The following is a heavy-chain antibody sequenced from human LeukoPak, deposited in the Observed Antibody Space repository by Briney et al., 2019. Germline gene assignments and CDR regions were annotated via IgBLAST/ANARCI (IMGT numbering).Heavy chain of an antibody. CDR1: GYTFTSYD. J-gene: IGHJ4*02. CDR3: ARGAPGSSCSGGSCPYFDY. V-gene: IGHV1-8*01. Sequence: GASVKVSCKASGYTFTSYDINWVRQATXXXXXXXXXXXXXSGHTGFAQKFQGRVSMTSNTSISTAYMEVRSLRSEDTAVYYCARGAPGSSCSGGSCPYFDYWGQGTLVSVSS. D-gene: IGHD2-15*01. CDR2: XXXXSGHT.